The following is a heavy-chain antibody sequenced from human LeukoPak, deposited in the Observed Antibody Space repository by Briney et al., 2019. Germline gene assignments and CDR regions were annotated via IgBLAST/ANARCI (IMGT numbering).Heavy chain of an antibody. CDR3: ARGVYYYDSGGVMDY. J-gene: IGHJ4*02. Sequence: SETLSLTCTVSGSSISSGSYYWSWIRQPAGKGLEWIERIYTSGSTNYNPSLKSRVTISVDTSKNQFSLKLSSVTAADTAVYYCARGVYYYDSGGVMDYWGQGTLVTVSS. CDR1: GSSISSGSYY. D-gene: IGHD3-22*01. CDR2: IYTSGST. V-gene: IGHV4-61*02.